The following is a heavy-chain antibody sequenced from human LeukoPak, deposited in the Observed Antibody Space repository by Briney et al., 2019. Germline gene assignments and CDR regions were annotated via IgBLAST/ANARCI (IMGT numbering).Heavy chain of an antibody. J-gene: IGHJ4*02. CDR1: GFTFSSSA. CDR3: AKSGYNRFDY. Sequence: GGSLRLSCAASGFTFSSSAMSWVRQAPGKGLEGVSTISGSGSGGSTYYADSVKGRFTISRDNSKNTLYLQMNSLRAEDTAVYYCAKSGYNRFDYWGQGTLVTVSS. V-gene: IGHV3-23*01. CDR2: ISGSGSGGST. D-gene: IGHD5-24*01.